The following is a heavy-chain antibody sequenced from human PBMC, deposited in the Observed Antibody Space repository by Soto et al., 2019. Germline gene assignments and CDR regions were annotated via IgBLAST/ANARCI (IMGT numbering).Heavy chain of an antibody. V-gene: IGHV3-7*01. CDR1: GFTFSSYW. CDR2: IKQGGSEK. Sequence: PGGSLRLSCAASGFTFSSYWMSWVRQAPGKGLEWVADIKQGGSEKHYVDSVKGRFTISRDNVENSLYLQMNSLRAEDTAVYYCARDHTSPGITGDYWGQGTLVTVSS. CDR3: ARDHTSPGITGDY. D-gene: IGHD6-13*01. J-gene: IGHJ4*02.